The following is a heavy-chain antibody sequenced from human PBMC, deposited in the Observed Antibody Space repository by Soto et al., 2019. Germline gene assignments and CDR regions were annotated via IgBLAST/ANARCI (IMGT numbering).Heavy chain of an antibody. CDR3: ARDGNQWLRSARRHYYYYMDV. Sequence: GSLRLSCAASGFTFSSYWMSWVRQAPGKGLEWVANIKQDGSEKYYVDSVKGRFTISRDNAKNSLYLQMNSLRAEDTAVYYCARDGNQWLRSARRHYYYYMDVWGKGTTVTVSS. CDR1: GFTFSSYW. V-gene: IGHV3-7*01. J-gene: IGHJ6*03. CDR2: IKQDGSEK. D-gene: IGHD5-12*01.